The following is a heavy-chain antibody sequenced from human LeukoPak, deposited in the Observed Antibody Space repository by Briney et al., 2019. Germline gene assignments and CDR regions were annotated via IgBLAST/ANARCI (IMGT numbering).Heavy chain of an antibody. Sequence: PSETLSLTCTVSGGSISSYYWSWIRQPAGKGLDWIGRIYTSGSTNYNPSLKSRVTMSVDTSKNQFSLKLSSVTAADTAVYYCARDNRRYSSSWYNWFDPWGQGTLVTVSS. CDR1: GGSISSYY. J-gene: IGHJ5*02. D-gene: IGHD6-13*01. V-gene: IGHV4-4*07. CDR3: ARDNRRYSSSWYNWFDP. CDR2: IYTSGST.